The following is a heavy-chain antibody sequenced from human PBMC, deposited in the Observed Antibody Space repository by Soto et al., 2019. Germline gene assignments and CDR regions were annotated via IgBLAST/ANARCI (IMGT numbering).Heavy chain of an antibody. CDR1: GYSVTSYW. J-gene: IGHJ3*02. CDR3: ARVPLMSSGWYLFGAFDI. CDR2: IDPSDSYT. V-gene: IGHV5-10-1*01. Sequence: PGESLKISCKGSGYSVTSYWISWVRQMPGKGLEWMGRIDPSDSYTNYSPSFQGHVTISADKSISTAYLQWSSLKASDTAMYYCARVPLMSSGWYLFGAFDIWGQGTMVTVSS. D-gene: IGHD6-19*01.